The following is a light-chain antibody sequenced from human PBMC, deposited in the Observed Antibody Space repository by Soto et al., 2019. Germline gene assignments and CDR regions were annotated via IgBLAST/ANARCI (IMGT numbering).Light chain of an antibody. CDR3: GAWDPSLNAYL. Sequence: QSALAQQPRVSAPLGRRVTDSCSTTTSILGNNYISWYQHPPGAAPRLLIYDDTERPSGIPDRFPGSRSATSATLGIAGLQTGDEADYFCGAWDPSLNAYLFGTGTKVTVL. V-gene: IGLV1-51*01. J-gene: IGLJ1*01. CDR1: TSILGNNY. CDR2: DDT.